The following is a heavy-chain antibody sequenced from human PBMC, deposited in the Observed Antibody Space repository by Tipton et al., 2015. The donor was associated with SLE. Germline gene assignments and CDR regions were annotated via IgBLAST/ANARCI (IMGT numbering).Heavy chain of an antibody. Sequence: TLSLTCTVSGGSISSYYWSWIRQPPGKGLEWIGYIYYSGSTNYNPSLKSRVTISVDKSKNQFSLKLSSVTAADTAVYYCARRMVFGGDYFDYWGQGILVTVSS. J-gene: IGHJ4*02. CDR1: GGSISSYY. CDR3: ARRMVFGGDYFDY. CDR2: IYYSGST. V-gene: IGHV4-59*08. D-gene: IGHD3-10*02.